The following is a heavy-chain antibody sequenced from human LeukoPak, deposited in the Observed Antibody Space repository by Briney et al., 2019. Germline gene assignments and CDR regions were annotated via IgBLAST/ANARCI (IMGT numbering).Heavy chain of an antibody. V-gene: IGHV4-39*02. CDR3: ARYTEGKIFDY. CDR1: GGSISDSGYY. CDR2: LSYSGTT. J-gene: IGHJ4*02. Sequence: SETLSLTCTASGGSISDSGYYWGWIRQPPGQGLEWIGCLSYSGTTYYNPSLKSRVTISVDTSKNHFSLKLSSVTAPDTAVYYCARYTEGKIFDYWGRGTLVTVPA. D-gene: IGHD2-2*02.